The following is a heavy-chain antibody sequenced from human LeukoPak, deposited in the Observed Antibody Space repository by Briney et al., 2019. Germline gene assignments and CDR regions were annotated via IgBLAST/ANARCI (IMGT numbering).Heavy chain of an antibody. CDR3: ARVGTTYYYDSSGYYHDYYFDY. J-gene: IGHJ4*02. Sequence: PGRSLRLSCAASGFTLSSYGMHWVRHAPGKGLEWGAVIWYEGSNKYYAGSVKGRFTIPRDNSRNTLYLQMSSLRAEDTAVYYCARVGTTYYYDSSGYYHDYYFDYWGQGTLVTVSS. CDR1: GFTLSSYG. V-gene: IGHV3-33*01. D-gene: IGHD3-22*01. CDR2: IWYEGSNK.